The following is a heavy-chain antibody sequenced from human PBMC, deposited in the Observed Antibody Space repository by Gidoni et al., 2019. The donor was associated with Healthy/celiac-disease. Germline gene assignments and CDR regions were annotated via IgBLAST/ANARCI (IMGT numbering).Heavy chain of an antibody. V-gene: IGHV4-59*01. Sequence: QVQLQESGPGLVKPSETLSLTCTVSGGASSSDYGSWIRQPPGKGLEWIVYIYYSGSTNYNPSLKSRVTISVDTSKNQFSLKLSSVTAADTAVYYCARDWGRYYGSGSYYNYAFDIWGQGTMVTVSS. D-gene: IGHD3-10*01. J-gene: IGHJ3*02. CDR2: IYYSGST. CDR1: GGASSSDY. CDR3: ARDWGRYYGSGSYYNYAFDI.